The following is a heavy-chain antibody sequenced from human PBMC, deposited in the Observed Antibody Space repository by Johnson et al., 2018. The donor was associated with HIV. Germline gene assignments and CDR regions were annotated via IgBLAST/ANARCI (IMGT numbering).Heavy chain of an antibody. V-gene: IGHV3-7*01. Sequence: VQLVESGGNLVQPGGSLRLSCAVSGFTFSSNWMSWVRQAPGKGLEWVANIKQDGSDKNYVDSVKGRFTISRDNAKNSLYLQMNSMRVEDTAVYYCAKAVGGYAFDIWGQGTMVTVSS. CDR2: IKQDGSDK. CDR1: GFTFSSNW. D-gene: IGHD1-26*01. CDR3: AKAVGGYAFDI. J-gene: IGHJ3*02.